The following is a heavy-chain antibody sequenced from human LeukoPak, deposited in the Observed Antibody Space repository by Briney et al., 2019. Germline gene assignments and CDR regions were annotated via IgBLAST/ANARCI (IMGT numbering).Heavy chain of an antibody. V-gene: IGHV3-7*03. D-gene: IGHD3-3*01. Sequence: GGSPRLSCAASGFTFSSYAMHWVRQAPGKGLEWVANIKLDGSEKNYVDSVKGRFTISRDNTKNSLYLQMNSLRAEDTAVFYCARDQYDTWSRRGNFDSWGQGTLVIVSS. CDR1: GFTFSSYA. J-gene: IGHJ4*02. CDR2: IKLDGSEK. CDR3: ARDQYDTWSRRGNFDS.